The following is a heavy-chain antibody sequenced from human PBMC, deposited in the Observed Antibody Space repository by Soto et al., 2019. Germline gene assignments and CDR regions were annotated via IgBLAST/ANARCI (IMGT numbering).Heavy chain of an antibody. V-gene: IGHV4-39*01. Sequence: QLQLQESGPGLVQPSETLSLTCTVSGVSISSHGYFWGWIRQPPGKGLEWIGMISYSGSTYYSPSLKRRVTXXADTSQNQLSLRLSSVTAADTAVFHCMNYNSGWKYWGQGTVVTVSS. D-gene: IGHD5-12*01. CDR3: MNYNSGWKY. J-gene: IGHJ4*02. CDR1: GVSISSHGYF. CDR2: ISYSGST.